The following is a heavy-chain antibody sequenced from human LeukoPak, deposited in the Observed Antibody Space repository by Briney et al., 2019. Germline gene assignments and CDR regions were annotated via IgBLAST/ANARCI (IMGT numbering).Heavy chain of an antibody. V-gene: IGHV4-61*01. CDR1: GASVSSGSYY. CDR2: IYYSGST. J-gene: IGHJ4*02. Sequence: SETLSLTCNVSGASVSSGSYYWSWIRQPPGKELEWIGYIYYSGSTNYNPSLKSRVTISVDTSKNQFSLKLSSVTAADTAVYYCARGLGGGRYYYDSSGHRIDYWGQGTLVTVSS. D-gene: IGHD3-22*01. CDR3: ARGLGGGRYYYDSSGHRIDY.